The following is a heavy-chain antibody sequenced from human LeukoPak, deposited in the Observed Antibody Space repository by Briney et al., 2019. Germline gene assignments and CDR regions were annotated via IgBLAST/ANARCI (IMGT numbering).Heavy chain of an antibody. CDR3: ARGREYSSGWYKGTKFDY. D-gene: IGHD6-19*01. Sequence: SETLSLTCAVYGGSFSGYYWSWIRQPPGKGLEWIGEINHSGSTNYNPSLKSRVTISVDTSKNQFSLKLSSVTAADTAVYYCARGREYSSGWYKGTKFDYWGQGTLVTVSP. CDR2: INHSGST. J-gene: IGHJ4*02. CDR1: GGSFSGYY. V-gene: IGHV4-34*01.